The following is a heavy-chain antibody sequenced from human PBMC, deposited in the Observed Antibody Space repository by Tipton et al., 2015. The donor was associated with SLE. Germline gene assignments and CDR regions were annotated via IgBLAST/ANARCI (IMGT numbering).Heavy chain of an antibody. CDR3: AREGFNSRYFDY. CDR1: GFNFTGFE. CDR2: ISGRGRTI. V-gene: IGHV3-48*03. Sequence: SLRLSCAASGFNFTGFEMNWVRQAPGKGLEWISYISGRGRTIYYADSVRGRFTISRDNAQNSLYLQMNSLRAEDTAVYYCAREGFNSRYFDYWGQGTLVTVSS. D-gene: IGHD4-23*01. J-gene: IGHJ4*02.